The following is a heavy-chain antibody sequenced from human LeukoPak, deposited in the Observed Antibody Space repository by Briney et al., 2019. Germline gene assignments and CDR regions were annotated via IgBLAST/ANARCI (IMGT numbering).Heavy chain of an antibody. CDR2: MSSDGGNK. D-gene: IGHD6-13*01. J-gene: IGHJ3*02. CDR3: AKDVGYSYSWYFAVDI. V-gene: IGHV3-30*18. CDR1: GFTFSNYA. Sequence: QPGRSLRLSCAASGFTFSNYAMHWVRQAPGKGLEWVALMSSDGGNKYYTDSVKGRFTISRDNSKNTLYLQMNSLRDEDTAVYYCAKDVGYSYSWYFAVDIWGQGTVVSVSS.